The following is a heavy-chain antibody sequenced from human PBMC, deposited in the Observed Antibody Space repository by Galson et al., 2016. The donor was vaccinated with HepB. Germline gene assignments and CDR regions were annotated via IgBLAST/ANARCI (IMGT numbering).Heavy chain of an antibody. D-gene: IGHD3-22*01. CDR1: GFTFSKYS. V-gene: IGHV3-21*01. CDR2: ISLSSSYI. J-gene: IGHJ4*02. CDR3: VRVKEDSSGYFGY. Sequence: SLRLSCAASGFTFSKYSMNWVRQAPGMRLEWVSSISLSSSYIYYADSVQGRFTISRDNAKNSLYLQMNSLGAEDTAVYYCVRVKEDSSGYFGYWGQGTLVTVAS.